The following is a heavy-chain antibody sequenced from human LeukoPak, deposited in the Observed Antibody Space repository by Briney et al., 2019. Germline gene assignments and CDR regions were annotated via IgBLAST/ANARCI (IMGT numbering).Heavy chain of an antibody. CDR2: IKEDGSEK. J-gene: IGHJ4*02. V-gene: IGHV3-7*01. CDR3: ARRPFGADY. Sequence: GGSLRLSCAASGFTFSNYWMGWVRQPPGKGLQWVANIKEDGSEKYCVDSVKGRFTISRDNAKNSVYLQMNSLRVEDTAVYYCARRPFGADYWGQGTLVTVSS. D-gene: IGHD3-10*01. CDR1: GFTFSNYW.